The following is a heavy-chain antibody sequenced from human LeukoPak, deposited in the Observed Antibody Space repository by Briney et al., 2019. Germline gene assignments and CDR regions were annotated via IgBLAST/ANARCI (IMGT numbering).Heavy chain of an antibody. J-gene: IGHJ5*02. CDR3: ARHGRYSYPLTFDP. CDR2: IYYSGST. D-gene: IGHD5-18*01. V-gene: IGHV4-39*01. CDR1: GGSISSSSYY. Sequence: SETLSLTCTVSGGSISSSSYYWGWLRQPPGKGLEWIGSIYYSGSTYYNPSLKSRVTISVDTSKNQFSLKLSSVTAADTAVYYCARHGRYSYPLTFDPWGQGTLVTVSS.